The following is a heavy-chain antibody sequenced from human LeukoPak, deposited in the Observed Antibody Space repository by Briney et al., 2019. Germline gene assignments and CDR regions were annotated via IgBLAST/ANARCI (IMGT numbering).Heavy chain of an antibody. CDR1: GYKLTNNY. D-gene: IGHD6-13*01. J-gene: IGHJ5*02. CDR2: IYPGYSDG. CDR3: VTFALTSSLDL. V-gene: IGHV5-51*01. Sequence: WESLKISCKISGYKLTNNYIYWVRQLPGKGLELMGIIYPGYSDGKYSTSFQGRVTSAVYASINNSYFHLSVLRTSDTTIYYCVTFALTSSLDLWGQGTLVTVSS.